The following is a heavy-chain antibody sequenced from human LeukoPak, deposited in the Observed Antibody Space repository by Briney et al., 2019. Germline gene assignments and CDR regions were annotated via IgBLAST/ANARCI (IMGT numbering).Heavy chain of an antibody. Sequence: SETLSLTCSVSGDSVSRSDSYWDWIRQPPGKGLEWIGTIYYSGRTYYSPSLKSRVTMSVDPSNNQFSLNLRSVTAADTAVYYCAVLAVSSGYFQHWGQGTLVTVSS. D-gene: IGHD5/OR15-5a*01. CDR3: AVLAVSSGYFQH. J-gene: IGHJ1*01. CDR2: IYYSGRT. CDR1: GDSVSRSDSY. V-gene: IGHV4-39*01.